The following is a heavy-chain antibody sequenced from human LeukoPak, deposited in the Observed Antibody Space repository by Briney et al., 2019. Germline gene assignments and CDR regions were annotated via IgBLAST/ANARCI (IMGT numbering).Heavy chain of an antibody. CDR2: ISYDGNTK. D-gene: IGHD6-19*01. Sequence: PGTSLRLSCAASGFTFSSYAMHWVRQAPGKGLEWVAVISYDGNTKEYADSVKGRFTISRDNSKNTVYLQMNSLRAEDTAIYYCARSGSGWFDRWGQGTLVTVSS. CDR3: ARSGSGWFDR. J-gene: IGHJ5*02. CDR1: GFTFSSYA. V-gene: IGHV3-30*14.